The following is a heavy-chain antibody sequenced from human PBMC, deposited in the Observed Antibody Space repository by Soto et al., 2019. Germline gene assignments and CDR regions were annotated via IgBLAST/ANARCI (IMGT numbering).Heavy chain of an antibody. D-gene: IGHD2-15*01. V-gene: IGHV4-59*08. CDR1: GGSISSYY. CDR2: IYYGGST. CDR3: ARVGLHYCSGGSCYSYFDY. J-gene: IGHJ4*02. Sequence: SETLSLTCTVSGGSISSYYWSWIRQPPGKGLEWIGYIYYGGSTNYNPSLKSRVTISVDTSKNQFSLKLSSVTAADTAVYYCARVGLHYCSGGSCYSYFDYWGQGTLVTVSS.